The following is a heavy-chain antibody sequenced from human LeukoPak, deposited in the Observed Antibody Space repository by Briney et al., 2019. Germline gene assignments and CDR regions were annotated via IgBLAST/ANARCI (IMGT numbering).Heavy chain of an antibody. V-gene: IGHV3-43*02. CDR2: ISGDGGRT. J-gene: IGHJ4*02. CDR3: AKDRYCSGGTCSGGFDY. D-gene: IGHD2-15*01. CDR1: GFIFDDYA. Sequence: GGSLRLSCAASGFIFDDYAMHWVRQVPGKGLEWVSLISGDGGRTFYEDSVKGRFTVSRDNSKNLMYLQVSGLRTEDTALYYCAKDRYCSGGTCSGGFDYWGQGTLVTVSS.